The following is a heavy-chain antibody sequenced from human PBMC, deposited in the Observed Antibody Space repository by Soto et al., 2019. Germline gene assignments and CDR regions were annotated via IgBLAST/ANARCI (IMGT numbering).Heavy chain of an antibody. CDR3: ARESDTMIVVVTGMDV. Sequence: PGGSLRLSCAASGFTFISYWMHWVRQAPGKGLVWVSRINSDGSSTSYADSVKGRFTISRDNAKNTLYLQMNSLRAEDTAVYYCARESDTMIVVVTGMDVWGQGTTVTVSS. J-gene: IGHJ6*02. CDR2: INSDGSST. CDR1: GFTFISYW. V-gene: IGHV3-74*01. D-gene: IGHD3-22*01.